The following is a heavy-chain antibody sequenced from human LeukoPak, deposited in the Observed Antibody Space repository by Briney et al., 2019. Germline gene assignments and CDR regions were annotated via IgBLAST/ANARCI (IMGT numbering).Heavy chain of an antibody. V-gene: IGHV7-4-1*02. CDR2: INTNTGNP. J-gene: IGHJ4*02. D-gene: IGHD3-3*01. CDR1: GYTFASHA. Sequence: ASVKVSCKASGYTFASHALNWVRQAPGQGLEWMGWINTNTGNPTYAQGFTGRFVFSLDTSVSTAYLQISSLKAEDTAVYYCARDVDFGVVILDYWGQGTLVTVSS. CDR3: ARDVDFGVVILDY.